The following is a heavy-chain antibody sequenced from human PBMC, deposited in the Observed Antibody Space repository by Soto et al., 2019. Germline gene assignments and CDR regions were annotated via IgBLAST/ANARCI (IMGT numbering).Heavy chain of an antibody. J-gene: IGHJ4*02. D-gene: IGHD3-10*01. V-gene: IGHV4-30-4*01. CDR3: ARVGGFGATTIDY. CDR1: GGSISSGDYY. Sequence: QVQLQESGPGLVKPSQTLSLTCTVSGGSISSGDYYWSWIRQPPGKGLEWIGYIYYSGGTYYNPSLTSRVTISVDPSMNPFSLKLSSVTAADTAVYYCARVGGFGATTIDYWGQGTLVTVSS. CDR2: IYYSGGT.